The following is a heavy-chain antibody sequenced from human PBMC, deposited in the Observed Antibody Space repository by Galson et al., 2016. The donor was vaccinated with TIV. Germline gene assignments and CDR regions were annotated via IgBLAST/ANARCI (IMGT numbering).Heavy chain of an antibody. CDR2: IDPEDSYT. J-gene: IGHJ4*02. D-gene: IGHD4-17*01. CDR3: ARPHYRDGDY. Sequence: QSGAEVKKPGESLRISCKTSGYNFTNYWIIWVRQMPGRGLEWVGRIDPEDSYTEYSPSFQGHVTISSDQSIATSYLQWGSLTASDTAMYYCARPHYRDGDYWGLGTLVTVSS. CDR1: GYNFTNYW. V-gene: IGHV5-10-1*01.